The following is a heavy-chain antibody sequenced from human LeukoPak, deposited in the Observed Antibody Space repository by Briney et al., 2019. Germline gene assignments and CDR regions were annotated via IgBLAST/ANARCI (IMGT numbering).Heavy chain of an antibody. V-gene: IGHV4-34*01. CDR3: ARGLLDFDY. CDR2: INHSGST. J-gene: IGHJ4*02. CDR1: GGSFSGYY. Sequence: SETLSLTCAVYGGSFSGYYWSWIRQPPGKGLEWIGEINHSGSTNYNPSLKSRVTISVDTSKNQFSLQLSSVTAADTTVYYYARGLLDFDYWGQGTLVTVSS.